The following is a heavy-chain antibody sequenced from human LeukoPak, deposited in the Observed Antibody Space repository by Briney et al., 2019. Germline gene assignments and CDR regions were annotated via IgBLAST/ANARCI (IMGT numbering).Heavy chain of an antibody. D-gene: IGHD2-2*01. CDR2: IYPRDGST. Sequence: ASVKVSCKASGYTFTSNYIHWVGQAPGQGLEWMGMIYPRDGSTSYAQKFQGRVTVTRDTSTSTVHMELSGLRSEDTAVYYCARPAGNQLPKDMYLYYWGQGTLVTVSS. CDR3: ARPAGNQLPKDMYLYY. V-gene: IGHV1-46*01. CDR1: GYTFTSNY. J-gene: IGHJ4*02.